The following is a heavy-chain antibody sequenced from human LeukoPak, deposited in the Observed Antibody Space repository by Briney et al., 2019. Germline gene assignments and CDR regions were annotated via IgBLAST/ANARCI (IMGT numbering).Heavy chain of an antibody. D-gene: IGHD6-19*01. V-gene: IGHV3-23*01. CDR1: GFTFSNYA. Sequence: GGSLRLSCAASGFTFSNYAMSWVRQAPGKGLEWDSGISGSGSSTYYADSVKGRFTISRDNSKNTLYVQMNSLRAGDTAVYFCAKMPVSYSSGWTNFDYWGQGTLVTVSS. CDR2: ISGSGSST. CDR3: AKMPVSYSSGWTNFDY. J-gene: IGHJ4*02.